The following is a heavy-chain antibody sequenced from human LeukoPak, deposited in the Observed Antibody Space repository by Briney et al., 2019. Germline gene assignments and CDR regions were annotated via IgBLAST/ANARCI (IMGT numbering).Heavy chain of an antibody. CDR2: IIPILGTP. CDR1: GGIFSSHA. Sequence: GASVKVSCKSSGGIFSSHAISWVRQAPGQGLEWMGGIIPILGTPKYAQKFQGRITITADEDTSTAYMELSSLRPEDTGMYFCARDGLQYSYGCRYWGQGTLVTVSS. CDR3: ARDGLQYSYGCRY. J-gene: IGHJ4*02. D-gene: IGHD5-18*01. V-gene: IGHV1-69*13.